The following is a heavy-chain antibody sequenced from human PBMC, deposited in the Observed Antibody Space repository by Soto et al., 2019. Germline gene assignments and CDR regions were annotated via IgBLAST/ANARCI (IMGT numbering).Heavy chain of an antibody. J-gene: IGHJ4*02. D-gene: IGHD6-19*01. V-gene: IGHV4-59*01. CDR2: IYYSGT. Sequence: QVQLQESGPGLVKPSETLSLTCTVSGGSISGYYWSWIRQPPGKGLEWIGYIYYSGTTYNPSLTSRVTISVDTSKNQFSLKLTSVTAADTAVYYCARDRGFGSGWYRGFGSWGQGTLVTVSS. CDR3: ARDRGFGSGWYRGFGS. CDR1: GGSISGYY.